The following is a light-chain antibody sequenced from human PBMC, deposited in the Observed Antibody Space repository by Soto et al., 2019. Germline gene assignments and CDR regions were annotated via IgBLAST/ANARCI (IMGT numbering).Light chain of an antibody. J-gene: IGKJ1*01. CDR1: QTISSY. CDR2: DAS. V-gene: IGKV1-39*01. Sequence: DIQMTQSPSSLSAYVGDRVTITCRASQTISSYLNWYQQKPGKAPKVLIYDASTLQSGVPSRFSGSGSGTDFTLTISSLQPEDFATYYCQQSYSTWTFGQGTKVDNK. CDR3: QQSYSTWT.